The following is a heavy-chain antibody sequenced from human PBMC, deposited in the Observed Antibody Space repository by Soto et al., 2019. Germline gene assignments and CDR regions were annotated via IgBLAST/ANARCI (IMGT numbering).Heavy chain of an antibody. Sequence: PSETLSLTCTVSGGSISSYYWSWIRQPPGKGLEWIGYIYYSGSTNYNPSLKSRVTISVDTSKNQFSLKLSSVTAADTAVYYCARNSPGYSSGWYFFDYCGQGILVTVYS. V-gene: IGHV4-59*08. CDR3: ARNSPGYSSGWYFFDY. J-gene: IGHJ4*02. D-gene: IGHD6-19*01. CDR1: GGSISSYY. CDR2: IYYSGST.